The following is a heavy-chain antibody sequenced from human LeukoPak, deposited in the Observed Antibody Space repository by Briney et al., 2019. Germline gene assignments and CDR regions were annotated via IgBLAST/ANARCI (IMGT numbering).Heavy chain of an antibody. J-gene: IGHJ4*02. V-gene: IGHV1-46*01. Sequence: ASVKVSCKASGYTFTSYDINWVRQAPGQGREWMGIINTSGGSTSYAQKFQGRVTMTRDMSTSTVYMELSRLRSEDTAVYYCARDFVSSGYHFDYWGQGTLVTVSS. CDR2: INTSGGST. CDR3: ARDFVSSGYHFDY. CDR1: GYTFTSYD. D-gene: IGHD3-22*01.